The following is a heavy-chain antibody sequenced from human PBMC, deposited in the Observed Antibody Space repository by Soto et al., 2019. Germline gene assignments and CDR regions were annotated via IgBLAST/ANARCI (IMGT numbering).Heavy chain of an antibody. J-gene: IGHJ4*02. V-gene: IGHV2-5*01. Sequence: SCPTLVNATQTLTLTCTFSGFSLTTSGVGVGWIRQPPGKALEWLALIYWNDEKRYSPSLKSRLTITKDTSRNQVVLTMTNMDPVDTATDYCAHTLRSLANFDYWRQGTLVTVSS. CDR1: GFSLTTSGVG. D-gene: IGHD6-13*01. CDR2: IYWNDEK. CDR3: AHTLRSLANFDY.